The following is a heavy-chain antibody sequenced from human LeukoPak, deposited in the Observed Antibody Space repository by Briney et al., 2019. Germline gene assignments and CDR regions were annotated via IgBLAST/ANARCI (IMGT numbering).Heavy chain of an antibody. CDR1: GFTFSSYW. Sequence: GGSLRLSCAASGFTFSSYWMSWVRQAPGKGLEWVSVISGSGNSRNYADSVKGRFTISRDNSKNTLYLQMNSLRAEDTAVYYCAKDGGLWVSAHWGDSWGRGTLVTVSS. V-gene: IGHV3-23*01. CDR2: ISGSGNSR. J-gene: IGHJ4*02. CDR3: AKDGGLWVSAHWGDS. D-gene: IGHD7-27*01.